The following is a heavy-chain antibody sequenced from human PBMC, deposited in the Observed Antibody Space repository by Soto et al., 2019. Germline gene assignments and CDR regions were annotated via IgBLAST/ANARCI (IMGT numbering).Heavy chain of an antibody. J-gene: IGHJ4*02. Sequence: SETLSLTCTVSGGSISSGDYYWSWIRQPPGKGLEWIGYIYYSGSTYYNPSLESRVTISVDTSKNQFSLKLSSVTAADTAVYYCARVNTAMVYFDYWGQGTLVTVSS. CDR2: IYYSGST. D-gene: IGHD5-18*01. CDR1: GGSISSGDYY. V-gene: IGHV4-30-4*01. CDR3: ARVNTAMVYFDY.